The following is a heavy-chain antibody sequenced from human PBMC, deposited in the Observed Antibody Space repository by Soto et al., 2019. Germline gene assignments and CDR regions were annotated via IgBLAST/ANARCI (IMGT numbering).Heavy chain of an antibody. J-gene: IGHJ4*02. CDR1: GFTFDDYA. D-gene: IGHD1-26*01. Sequence: GGSLRLSCAASGFTFDDYAMHWVRQGPGKGLEWVSGISWNSDMITYADSVKGRFTVSRDNAKNSLDLEMNSLRVEDTALYYCVKDTYILVGATHLDSWGQGTLVTVSS. CDR3: VKDTYILVGATHLDS. CDR2: ISWNSDMI. V-gene: IGHV3-9*01.